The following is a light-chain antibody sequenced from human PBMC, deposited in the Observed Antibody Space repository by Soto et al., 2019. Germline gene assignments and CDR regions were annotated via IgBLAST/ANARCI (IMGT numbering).Light chain of an antibody. CDR1: QSVSSSY. CDR2: GAS. J-gene: IGKJ4*02. V-gene: IGKV3D-20*02. CDR3: QHRTNWPAAVT. Sequence: EIVLTQSPGTLSLSPGERATLSCRASQSVSSSYLAWYQQKPGQAPRLLIYGASSRATGIPDRFSGSGSGTDFTLTISRLEPEDFAIYYCQHRTNWPAAVTFGGGTSVV.